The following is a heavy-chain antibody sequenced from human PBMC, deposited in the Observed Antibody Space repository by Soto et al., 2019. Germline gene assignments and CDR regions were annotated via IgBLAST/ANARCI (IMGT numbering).Heavy chain of an antibody. CDR1: GGSISSGGYY. J-gene: IGHJ2*01. V-gene: IGHV4-31*03. CDR3: ARIPVVVPAAPRYWYFDL. CDR2: IYYSGST. Sequence: QVQLQESGPGLVKPSQTLSLTCTVSGGSISSGGYYWSWIRQHSGKGLEWIGYIYYSGSTYYNPSLKSRVTISVDTSKNQFSLKLSSVTAADTAVYYCARIPVVVPAAPRYWYFDLWGRGTLVTVSS. D-gene: IGHD2-2*01.